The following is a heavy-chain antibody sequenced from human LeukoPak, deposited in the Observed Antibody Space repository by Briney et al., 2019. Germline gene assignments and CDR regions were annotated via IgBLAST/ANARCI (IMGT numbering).Heavy chain of an antibody. J-gene: IGHJ3*02. CDR2: IYYSGST. Sequence: SESLSLTCTVSGGSISSSSYYWGWIRQPPGKGLEWIGSIYYSGSTYYNPSLKSRVTISVDTSKNQFSLKLSSVTAADTAVYYCARGRGYSYGLNAFDIWGQGTMVTVSS. D-gene: IGHD5-18*01. CDR1: GGSISSSSYY. CDR3: ARGRGYSYGLNAFDI. V-gene: IGHV4-39*01.